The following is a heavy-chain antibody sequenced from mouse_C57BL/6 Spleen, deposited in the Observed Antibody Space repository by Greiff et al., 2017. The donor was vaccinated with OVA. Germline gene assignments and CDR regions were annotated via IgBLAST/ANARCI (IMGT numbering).Heavy chain of an antibody. D-gene: IGHD1-1*01. V-gene: IGHV14-4*01. CDR1: GFNIKDDY. J-gene: IGHJ2*01. CDR2: IDPENGDT. Sequence: VQLKQSGAELVRPGASVKLSCTASGFNIKDDYMHWVKQRPEQGLEWIGWIDPENGDTEYASKFQGKATITADTSSNTAYLQLSSLTSEDTAVYYCTTRVYYYGSSYGAPDYWGQGTTLTVSS. CDR3: TTRVYYYGSSYGAPDY.